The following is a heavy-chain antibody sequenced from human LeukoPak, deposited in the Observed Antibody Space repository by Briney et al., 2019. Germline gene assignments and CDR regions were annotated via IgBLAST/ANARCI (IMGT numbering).Heavy chain of an antibody. J-gene: IGHJ6*03. V-gene: IGHV1-46*01. D-gene: IGHD3-22*01. CDR1: GYTFTSYY. Sequence: ASVKVSCKASGYTFTSYYMHWVRQAPGQGLEWMGIINPSGGSTSYAQKFQGRVTMTRDASTSTAYMELSSLRSEDTAVYYCARSPARGDSSGYYSPDYYYCFMDVWGQGTTVTVSS. CDR3: ARSPARGDSSGYYSPDYYYCFMDV. CDR2: INPSGGST.